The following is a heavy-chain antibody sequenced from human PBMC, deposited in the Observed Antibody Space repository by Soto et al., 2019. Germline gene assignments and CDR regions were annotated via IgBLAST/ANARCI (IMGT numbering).Heavy chain of an antibody. CDR3: ARHRHADYDGTLDY. Sequence: GASVKVSCKASGGTFSSYAISWVRQAPGQGLEWMGGIIPIFGTANYAQKFQGRVTITADESTSTAYMELSSLRSEDTAVYYCARHRHADYDGTLDYWGQGTLVTVSS. V-gene: IGHV1-69*13. J-gene: IGHJ4*02. D-gene: IGHD4-17*01. CDR2: IIPIFGTA. CDR1: GGTFSSYA.